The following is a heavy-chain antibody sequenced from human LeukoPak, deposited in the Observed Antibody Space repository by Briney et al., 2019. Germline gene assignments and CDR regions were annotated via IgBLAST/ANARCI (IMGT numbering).Heavy chain of an antibody. CDR2: IKKDGSYI. J-gene: IGHJ4*02. Sequence: GGSLRPSCAASGFTFNSYWMSWVRQAPGKGLEWVANIKKDGSYIYYVNSVKGRFTISRDNAKNSLYLHMSSLRAEDTAVYYCARLTTTSPPAFDYWGQGTLVTVSS. V-gene: IGHV3-7*01. D-gene: IGHD4/OR15-4a*01. CDR3: ARLTTTSPPAFDY. CDR1: GFTFNSYW.